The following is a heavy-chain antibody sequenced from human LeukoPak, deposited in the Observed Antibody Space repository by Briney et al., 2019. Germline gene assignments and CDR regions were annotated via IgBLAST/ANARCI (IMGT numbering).Heavy chain of an antibody. CDR2: IYPGDSDT. J-gene: IGHJ6*02. Sequence: GESLKISCKGSGYSFNNYWIGWVRQMPGKGLEWMGIIYPGDSDTGYSPSFQGQVTISADKSISTAYLQWSSLKASDTAMYYCARSGYDYYYYYAFDVWGQGTTVIISS. CDR1: GYSFNNYW. D-gene: IGHD5-12*01. CDR3: ARSGYDYYYYYAFDV. V-gene: IGHV5-51*01.